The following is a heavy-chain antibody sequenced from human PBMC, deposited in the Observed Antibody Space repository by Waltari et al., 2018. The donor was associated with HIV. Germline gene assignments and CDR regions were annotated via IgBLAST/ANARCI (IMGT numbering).Heavy chain of an antibody. Sequence: VQLMESGGGVVQPGKSLSLSCPTSGFPFGSYGLHWVRQAPGKGLEWVAVINYDGSNKFYAESVKGRFLISRDNSKNTLFLQMNSLRDEDTGLYYCARDKAPYSSSSAVDYWGQGTLVTVS. V-gene: IGHV3-33*01. CDR1: GFPFGSYG. CDR2: INYDGSNK. J-gene: IGHJ4*02. CDR3: ARDKAPYSSSSAVDY. D-gene: IGHD6-6*01.